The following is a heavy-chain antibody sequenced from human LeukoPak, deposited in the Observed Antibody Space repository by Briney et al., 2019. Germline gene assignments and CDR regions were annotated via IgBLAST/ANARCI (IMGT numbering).Heavy chain of an antibody. J-gene: IGHJ4*02. CDR3: ASASSGWYVGDY. D-gene: IGHD6-19*01. CDR2: LSGSGGTT. V-gene: IGHV3-23*01. CDR1: GFTVNNYA. Sequence: GGSLRLSWAASGFTVNNYAVSLVRQAPWNGLELVSVLSGSGGTTYYADSVRGRFTISRDTSKNTLYLKINSLIYEDPAVYYCASASSGWYVGDYWGQGTLVTVSS.